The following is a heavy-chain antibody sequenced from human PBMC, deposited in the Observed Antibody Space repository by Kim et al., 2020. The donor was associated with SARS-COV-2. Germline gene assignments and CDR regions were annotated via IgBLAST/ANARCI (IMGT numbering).Heavy chain of an antibody. CDR3: AKDEPPAYSGYAEPAERGGDY. D-gene: IGHD5-12*01. CDR2: ISGSGGST. Sequence: GGSLRLSCAASGFTFSSYAMSWVRQAPGKGLEWVSAISGSGGSTYYADSVKGRFTISRDNSKNTLYLQMNSLRAEDTAVYYCAKDEPPAYSGYAEPAERGGDYWGQGTLVTVSS. V-gene: IGHV3-23*01. CDR1: GFTFSSYA. J-gene: IGHJ4*02.